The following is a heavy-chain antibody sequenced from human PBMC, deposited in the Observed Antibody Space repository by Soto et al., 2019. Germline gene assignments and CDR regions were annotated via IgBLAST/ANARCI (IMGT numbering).Heavy chain of an antibody. D-gene: IGHD4-17*01. J-gene: IGHJ3*02. Sequence: QVQLVQSGAEVKKPGSSVKVSCKASGGTFSSYTISWVRQAPGQGLEWMGRIIPILGIANYAQKFQGRVTITXXNXTXXPYTRRRSLSSEATAVYYCARGRRDYGDPRHAFEIWGQGTMVTVSS. CDR1: GGTFSSYT. V-gene: IGHV1-69*02. CDR2: IIPILGIA. CDR3: ARGRRDYGDPRHAFEI.